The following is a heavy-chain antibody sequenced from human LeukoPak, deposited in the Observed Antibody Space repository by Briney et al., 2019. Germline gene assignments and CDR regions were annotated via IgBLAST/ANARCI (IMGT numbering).Heavy chain of an antibody. J-gene: IGHJ3*02. D-gene: IGHD1-1*01. CDR3: ATPGVQLERRDAFDI. V-gene: IGHV3-30*03. CDR2: ISYDGSNK. CDR1: GFTFSSYG. Sequence: GGSLRLSCAASGFTFSSYGMHWVRQAPGKGLEWVAVISYDGSNKYYADSVKGRFTISRDNSKNTLYLQMNSLRAEDTAVYYCATPGVQLERRDAFDIWGQGTMVTVSS.